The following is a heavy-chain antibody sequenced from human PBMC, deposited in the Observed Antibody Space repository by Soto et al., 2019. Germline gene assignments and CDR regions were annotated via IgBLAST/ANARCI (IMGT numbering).Heavy chain of an antibody. Sequence: QVQLVESGGGVVQPGRFLRLSCAASGFTFSSYGMHWVRQAPGKGLEWVAVISYDGSNKYYADSVKGRFTISRDNSKNTLYLQMNSLRAEDTAVYYCAKDLDSSGSAVDYWGQGTLVTVSS. CDR2: ISYDGSNK. CDR1: GFTFSSYG. D-gene: IGHD6-19*01. J-gene: IGHJ4*02. CDR3: AKDLDSSGSAVDY. V-gene: IGHV3-30*18.